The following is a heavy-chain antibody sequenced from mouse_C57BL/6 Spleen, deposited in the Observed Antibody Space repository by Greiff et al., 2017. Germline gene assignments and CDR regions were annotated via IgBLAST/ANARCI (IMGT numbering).Heavy chain of an antibody. CDR2: IRNKANGYTT. J-gene: IGHJ2*01. CDR3: AIYLLTTVVAKGYYFDY. Sequence: VMLVESGGGLVQPGGSLSLSCAASGFTFTDYYMSWVRQPPGKALEWLGFIRNKANGYTTEYSASVKGRFTISRDNSQSILYLQMNALRAEDSATYYCAIYLLTTVVAKGYYFDYWGQGTTLTVSS. CDR1: GFTFTDYY. V-gene: IGHV7-3*01. D-gene: IGHD1-1*01.